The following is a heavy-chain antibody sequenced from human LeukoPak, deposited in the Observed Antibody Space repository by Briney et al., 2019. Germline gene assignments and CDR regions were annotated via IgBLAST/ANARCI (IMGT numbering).Heavy chain of an antibody. V-gene: IGHV1-2*02. Sequence: ASVKVSCKASGYTFTGYYMYWVRQAPGQGLEWMGWINPNSGGTNYAQKFQGRVTMTRDTSISTAYMELSRLRSDDTAVYYCARAISSSSYYFDYWGQGTLVTVSS. CDR3: ARAISSSSYYFDY. CDR1: GYTFTGYY. J-gene: IGHJ4*02. CDR2: INPNSGGT. D-gene: IGHD6-13*01.